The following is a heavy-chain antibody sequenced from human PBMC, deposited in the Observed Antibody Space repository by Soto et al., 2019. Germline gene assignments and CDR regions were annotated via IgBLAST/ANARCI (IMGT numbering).Heavy chain of an antibody. CDR2: IKQDGSEN. CDR1: GFTFSNYW. J-gene: IGHJ4*02. CDR3: ARGRYCSGGRCYFDY. V-gene: IGHV3-7*04. Sequence: LRLSCAASGFTFSNYWMSWVRQAPGEGLEWVANIKQDGSENSYVDSVKGRFTISRDNAKNSVYLQMNSLRAEDTAVYYCARGRYCSGGRCYFDYWGQGTPVTVSS. D-gene: IGHD2-15*01.